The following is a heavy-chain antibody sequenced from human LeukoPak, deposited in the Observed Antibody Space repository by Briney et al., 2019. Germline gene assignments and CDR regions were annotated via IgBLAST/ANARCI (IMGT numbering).Heavy chain of an antibody. D-gene: IGHD5-18*01. CDR2: IKQDGSEK. CDR3: ARLLVDTAMVRRNAFDI. CDR1: GFTFSSYW. V-gene: IGHV3-7*01. Sequence: GGSLRLSCAASGFTFSSYWMSWVRQAPGKGLEWVANIKQDGSEKYYVDSVKGRFTISRDNAKNTLYLQMNSLRAEDTAVYYCARLLVDTAMVRRNAFDIWGQGTMVTVSS. J-gene: IGHJ3*02.